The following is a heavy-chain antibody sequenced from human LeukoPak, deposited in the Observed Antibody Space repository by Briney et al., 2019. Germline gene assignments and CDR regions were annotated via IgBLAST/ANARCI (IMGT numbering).Heavy chain of an antibody. V-gene: IGHV5-51*01. J-gene: IGHJ4*02. Sequence: GESLKISCKGSGYSFTSYWIGWVRQMPGKGLEWMGIIYPGDSDTRYSPSFQGQVTISADKSISTAYLQWSSLKASDTAMYYCARLSSITMVRGVITPPGYWGQGTLVTVSS. CDR1: GYSFTSYW. CDR3: ARLSSITMVRGVITPPGY. D-gene: IGHD3-10*01. CDR2: IYPGDSDT.